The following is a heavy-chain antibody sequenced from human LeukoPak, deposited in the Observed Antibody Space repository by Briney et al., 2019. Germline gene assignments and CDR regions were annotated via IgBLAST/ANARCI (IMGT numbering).Heavy chain of an antibody. V-gene: IGHV1-46*01. D-gene: IGHD1/OR15-1a*01. CDR2: INPSGGST. J-gene: IGHJ4*02. CDR3: ARDSGEQVSWAYFDY. Sequence: ASVKVSCKASGYTFTSYYMHWVRQAPGQGLEWMGIINPSGGSTSYAQKFQGRVTMTRDMSTSTVYMELSSLRSEDTAVYYCARDSGEQVSWAYFDYWGQGTLVTVSS. CDR1: GYTFTSYY.